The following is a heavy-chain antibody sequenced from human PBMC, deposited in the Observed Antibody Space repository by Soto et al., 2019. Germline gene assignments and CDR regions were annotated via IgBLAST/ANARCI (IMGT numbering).Heavy chain of an antibody. CDR3: GRGVTQGLDY. D-gene: IGHD4-4*01. Sequence: GASVKVSCKASGGTFSSYAISWVRQATGQGLEWMGWMNPNSGNTGYAQKFQGRVTMTRNISINTAYMELSSLTSEDTAVYFCGRGVTQGLDYWGQGSLVTVSS. J-gene: IGHJ4*02. CDR1: GGTFSSYA. CDR2: MNPNSGNT. V-gene: IGHV1-8*02.